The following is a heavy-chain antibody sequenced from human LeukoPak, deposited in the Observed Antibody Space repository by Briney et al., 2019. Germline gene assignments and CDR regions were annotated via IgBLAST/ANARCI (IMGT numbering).Heavy chain of an antibody. J-gene: IGHJ4*02. D-gene: IGHD4-17*01. CDR3: AKRTTTVTTIDS. CDR1: GFTFSSYG. V-gene: IGHV3-33*06. CDR2: IWYDGSNK. Sequence: PGGSLRLSCAASGFTFSSYGMHWVRQAPGKGLEWVAVIWYDGSNKYYADSVKGRFTISRDNSKNTLYLQMNSLTAEDTAVYYCAKRTTTVTTIDSWGQGTLVTVSS.